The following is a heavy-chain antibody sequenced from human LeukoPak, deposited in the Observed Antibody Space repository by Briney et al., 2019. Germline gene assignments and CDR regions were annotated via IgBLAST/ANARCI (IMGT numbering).Heavy chain of an antibody. J-gene: IGHJ6*03. Sequence: GGSLRLSCAASGFTFSSFAMSWVRQAPGKGLEWVSAISGSGVTTYYADSVKGRFTISRDNSKNTLFLQMNSLRAEDTAVYYCARDQGEWGYTYGRRGGFYYYYYMDVWGNGTTVTISS. CDR2: ISGSGVTT. CDR1: GFTFSSFA. CDR3: ARDQGEWGYTYGRRGGFYYYYYMDV. V-gene: IGHV3-23*01. D-gene: IGHD5-18*01.